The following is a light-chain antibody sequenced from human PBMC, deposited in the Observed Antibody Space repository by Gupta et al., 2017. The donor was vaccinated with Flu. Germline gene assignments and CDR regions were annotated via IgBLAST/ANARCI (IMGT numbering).Light chain of an antibody. Sequence: SVASYCTAHSCDIGTYTRVSWYQQSPGTAPKLMIYEVSNRPSGVPDRFSGSKSGNTSSLTISGLQGEDEAYYYCTSYTSTYTFVFGTGTKVTVL. J-gene: IGLJ1*01. CDR3: TSYTSTYTFV. CDR1: SCDIGTYTR. V-gene: IGLV2-18*02. CDR2: EVS.